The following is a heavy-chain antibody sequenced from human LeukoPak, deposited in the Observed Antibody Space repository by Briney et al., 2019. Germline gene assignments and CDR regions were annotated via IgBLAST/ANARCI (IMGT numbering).Heavy chain of an antibody. Sequence: GRSLRLSCAASGFTFSSYAMHWVRQAPGKGLEWVAVISYDGSNKYYADSVKGRFTISRDNSKNTLYLQMNSLRAEDTAVYYCAKTYGDYAGATLPDYWGQGTLVTVSS. J-gene: IGHJ4*02. CDR1: GFTFSSYA. CDR2: ISYDGSNK. V-gene: IGHV3-30-3*02. D-gene: IGHD4-17*01. CDR3: AKTYGDYAGATLPDY.